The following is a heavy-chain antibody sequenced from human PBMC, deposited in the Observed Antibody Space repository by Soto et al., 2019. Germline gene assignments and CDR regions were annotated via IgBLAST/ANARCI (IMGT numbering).Heavy chain of an antibody. CDR3: ARDKDSSSWGHGMDV. CDR2: IYYSGST. CDR1: GGSISSGGYY. Sequence: QVQLQESGPGLVKPSQTLSLTCTVSGGSISSGGYYWSWIRQHPGKGLEWIGYIYYSGSTYYNPSLKSRVTISVDTSKNQCSLKLSSVTAADTAVYYCARDKDSSSWGHGMDVWGQGTTVTVSS. V-gene: IGHV4-31*03. J-gene: IGHJ6*02. D-gene: IGHD6-13*01.